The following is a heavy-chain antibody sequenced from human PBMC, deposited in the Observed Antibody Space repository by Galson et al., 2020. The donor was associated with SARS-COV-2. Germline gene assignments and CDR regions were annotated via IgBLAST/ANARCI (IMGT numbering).Heavy chain of an antibody. V-gene: IGHV4-39*07. CDR3: ATTRYSSSWYLDWYFDL. CDR1: GGSISSSSYY. Sequence: SETLSLTCTVSGGSISSSSYYWGWIRQPPGKGLEWIGSIYYSGSTYYNPSLKSRVTISVDTSKNQFSLKLSSVTAADTAVYYCATTRYSSSWYLDWYFDLWGRGTLVTVSS. CDR2: IYYSGST. D-gene: IGHD6-13*01. J-gene: IGHJ2*01.